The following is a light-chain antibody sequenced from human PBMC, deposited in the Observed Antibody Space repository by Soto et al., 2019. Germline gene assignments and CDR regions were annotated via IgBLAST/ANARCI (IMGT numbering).Light chain of an antibody. CDR1: SSNIVSNY. J-gene: IGLJ1*01. Sequence: QSVLTQPPSASGTTGQRFTISCSGSSSNIVSNYVYWYQLLPGTAHNGVIYWTEARPSGVPARFSGPKSGTSASLAISGLRSEDEADYYWGAWHDRLSGYVFGSGTKVTVL. CDR3: GAWHDRLSGYV. CDR2: WTE. V-gene: IGLV1-47*01.